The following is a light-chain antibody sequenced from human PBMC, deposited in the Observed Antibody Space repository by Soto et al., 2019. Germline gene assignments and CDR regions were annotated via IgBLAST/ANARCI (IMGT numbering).Light chain of an antibody. CDR1: QSVLYSSNNKNY. CDR2: WAS. CDR3: QQYYSTLMYT. Sequence: DIVMTQSPDSLAVSLGERATISCKSSQSVLYSSNNKNYLAWYQQKPGQPPKLLIYWASTRESGVSDRFSGSVSGTDFTLTISSLQSEDVAVYYCQQYYSTLMYTFGQGTKLEIK. V-gene: IGKV4-1*01. J-gene: IGKJ2*01.